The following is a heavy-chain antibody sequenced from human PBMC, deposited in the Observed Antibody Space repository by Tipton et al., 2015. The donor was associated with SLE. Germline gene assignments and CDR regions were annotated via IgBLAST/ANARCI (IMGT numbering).Heavy chain of an antibody. CDR1: GYTFTAYY. J-gene: IGHJ4*02. CDR3: ARVSGYYDRSDYYYPHYFDS. Sequence: QLVQSGAEVKKPGASVKVSCKASGYTFTAYYMYWVRQAPGQGLEWMGRISPKSGGTIYAQNIQGRVTMTTDTSISTAYMELSRLRSDDTAIYYCARVSGYYDRSDYYYPHYFDSWGQGTLVTVSS. D-gene: IGHD3-22*01. V-gene: IGHV1-2*06. CDR2: ISPKSGGT.